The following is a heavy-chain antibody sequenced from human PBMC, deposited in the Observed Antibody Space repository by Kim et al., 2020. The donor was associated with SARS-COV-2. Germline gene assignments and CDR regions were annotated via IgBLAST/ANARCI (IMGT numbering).Heavy chain of an antibody. CDR3: ARLNWNDGFDY. V-gene: IGHV4-59*08. J-gene: IGHJ4*02. CDR2: T. D-gene: IGHD1-20*01. Sequence: TNHNPTQKGREPIRVYTTKNQFSLKLSSVTAADTAVYYCARLNWNDGFDYWGQGTLVTVSS.